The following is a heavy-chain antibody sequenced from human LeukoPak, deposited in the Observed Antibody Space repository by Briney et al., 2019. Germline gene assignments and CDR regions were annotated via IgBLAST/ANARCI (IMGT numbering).Heavy chain of an antibody. J-gene: IGHJ4*02. CDR2: IRYDGSNK. CDR3: AKGTSTWELPSDY. V-gene: IGHV3-30*02. Sequence: GGSLRLSCAASGFTFSSYGMHWVCQAPGKGLEWVAFIRYDGSNKYYADSVKGRFTISRDNSKNTLYLQMNSLRAEDTAVYYCAKGTSTWELPSDYWSQGTLVTVSS. D-gene: IGHD1-26*01. CDR1: GFTFSSYG.